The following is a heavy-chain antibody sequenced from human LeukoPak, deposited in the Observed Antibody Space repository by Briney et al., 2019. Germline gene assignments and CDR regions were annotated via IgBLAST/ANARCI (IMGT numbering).Heavy chain of an antibody. CDR1: GFTFSSYG. CDR2: ISYDGSNK. CDR3: AKGRGYYYDSSGYYYVGNYFDY. J-gene: IGHJ4*02. Sequence: PGGSLRLSCAVSGFTFSSYGMHWVRQAPGKGLEWVAVISYDGSNKYYADSVKGRFTISRDNSKNTLYLQMNSLRAEDTAVYYCAKGRGYYYDSSGYYYVGNYFDYWGQGTLVTVSS. V-gene: IGHV3-30*18. D-gene: IGHD3-22*01.